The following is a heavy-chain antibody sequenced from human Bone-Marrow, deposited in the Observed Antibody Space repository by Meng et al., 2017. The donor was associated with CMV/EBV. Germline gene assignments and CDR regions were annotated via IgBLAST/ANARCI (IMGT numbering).Heavy chain of an antibody. D-gene: IGHD5-12*01. CDR1: GFTFSSYA. J-gene: IGHJ4*02. Sequence: GESLKISCAASGFTFSSYAMHWVRQAPGKGLEWVAVISYDGSNKYYADSVKGRFTISRDNSKNTLYLQMNSLRAEDTAVYYCARDQNGYDLFDYWGQGTLVTVSS. CDR3: ARDQNGYDLFDY. CDR2: ISYDGSNK. V-gene: IGHV3-30*04.